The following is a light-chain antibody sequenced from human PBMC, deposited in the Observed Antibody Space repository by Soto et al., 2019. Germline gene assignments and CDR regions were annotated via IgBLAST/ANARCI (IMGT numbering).Light chain of an antibody. J-gene: IGKJ2*01. CDR3: QKYNSVPFT. CDR2: AAS. CDR1: QAIRHY. Sequence: DIQMTQSPSSLSVSVGDRVTITCRASQAIRHYLAWYQQKPGKVPQLLIYAASTLQSGVPSRFSGSGSGTDVTLTISSLQPEDVATYYCQKYNSVPFTFGQGTKLEIK. V-gene: IGKV1-27*01.